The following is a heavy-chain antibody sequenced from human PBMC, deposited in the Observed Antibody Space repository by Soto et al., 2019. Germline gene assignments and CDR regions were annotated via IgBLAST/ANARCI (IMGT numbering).Heavy chain of an antibody. CDR1: GFTFSSYA. D-gene: IGHD6-13*01. Sequence: PGGSLRLSCAASGFTFSSYAMNWVRQAPGKGLEWVSVISGSGDSTYYADSVKGRFTISRDNSKNTLYLQMNSLRAEDTAVYYCARRGPGTYYAYWGRGTLVTVSA. CDR2: ISGSGDST. CDR3: ARRGPGTYYAY. V-gene: IGHV3-23*01. J-gene: IGHJ4*02.